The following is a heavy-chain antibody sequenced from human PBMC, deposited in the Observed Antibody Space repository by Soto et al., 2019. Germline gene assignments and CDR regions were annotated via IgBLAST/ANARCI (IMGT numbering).Heavy chain of an antibody. D-gene: IGHD3-22*01. J-gene: IGHJ4*02. CDR1: GYTFTYYS. CDR3: ARGDYYDIHDY. CDR2: INAGNGNT. Sequence: QVQLVQSGAEVKKPGASVKVSCKASGYTFTYYSIHWVRQAPGQRLEWMGWINAGNGNTKYSQKFQGRVTITRDTAASTAYMELSSLRSEDTDVYYCARGDYYDIHDYWGQGTLVTVSS. V-gene: IGHV1-3*01.